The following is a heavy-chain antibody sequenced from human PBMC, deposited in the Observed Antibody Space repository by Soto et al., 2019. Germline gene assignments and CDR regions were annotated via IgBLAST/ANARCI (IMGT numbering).Heavy chain of an antibody. J-gene: IGHJ4*02. CDR1: GFTFSSYG. CDR3: GAGQYFSDY. Sequence: QVQLVESGGGVVQPGRSLRLSCAASGFTFSSYGMHWVRKSPGKGLEWVALISYDGSDKNYADSVKGRFTISRDNSKNTLYLQMNSLRVEDTAVYYCGAGQYFSDYWGQGTLVTVSS. D-gene: IGHD6-13*01. CDR2: ISYDGSDK. V-gene: IGHV3-30*03.